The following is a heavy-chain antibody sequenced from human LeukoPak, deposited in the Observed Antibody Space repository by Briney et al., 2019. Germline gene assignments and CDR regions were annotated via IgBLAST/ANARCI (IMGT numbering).Heavy chain of an antibody. CDR3: AREQYYYDSSGYLWDNWFDP. J-gene: IGHJ5*02. CDR1: GFTFSSYW. Sequence: PGGSLRLSCAASGFTFSSYWMHWVRQAPGKGLVWVSRINSDGSSTSYADSVKGRFTISRDNAKTTLYLQMNSLRAEDTAVYYCAREQYYYDSSGYLWDNWFDPWGQGTLVTVSS. V-gene: IGHV3-74*01. D-gene: IGHD3-22*01. CDR2: INSDGSST.